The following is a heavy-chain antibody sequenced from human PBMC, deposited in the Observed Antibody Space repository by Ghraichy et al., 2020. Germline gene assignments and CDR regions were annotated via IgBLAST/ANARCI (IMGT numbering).Heavy chain of an antibody. D-gene: IGHD3-10*01. V-gene: IGHV3-48*02. CDR1: GFTFSAYK. CDR3: VRDPRGP. J-gene: IGHJ5*02. Sequence: AGSLRLSCAASGFTFSAYKMNWVRQAPGKGLEWVSYINSVSDTMYYADSVKGRFTISRDNAENSLYLQMNSLRDEDTAVYYCVRDPRGPWGQGTLVTVSS. CDR2: INSVSDTM.